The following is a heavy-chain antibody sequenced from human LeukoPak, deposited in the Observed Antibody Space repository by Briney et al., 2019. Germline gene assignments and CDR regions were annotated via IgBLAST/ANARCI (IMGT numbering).Heavy chain of an antibody. D-gene: IGHD5-12*01. CDR3: TRALGYPYYAMDV. J-gene: IGHJ6*02. V-gene: IGHV1-3*01. CDR2: INAGNGNT. CDR1: GYTFTSYY. Sequence: ASVKVSCKASGYTFTSYYMHWVRQAPGQRLEWMGWINAGNGNTKYSQEFQGRVTTTRDTFANTIYMELSSLRSEDTAVYYCTRALGYPYYAMDVWGQGTTVTVSS.